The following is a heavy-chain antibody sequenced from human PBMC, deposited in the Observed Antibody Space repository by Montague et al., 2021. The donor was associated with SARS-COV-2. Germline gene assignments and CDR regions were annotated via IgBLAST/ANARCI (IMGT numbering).Heavy chain of an antibody. CDR2: ISAGGGA. CDR1: GDSITYFY. V-gene: IGHV4-4*07. CDR3: ARATRSIVVLNWFDP. Sequence: SETLSLTCTVSGDSITYFYWNWIRQPAGNGLEWIGRISAGGGANYNPSLKSRVTMSMDTSKRQLSLKLNSVTAEDTAVYYCARATRSIVVLNWFDPWGQGTLVTVSS. D-gene: IGHD3-22*01. J-gene: IGHJ5*02.